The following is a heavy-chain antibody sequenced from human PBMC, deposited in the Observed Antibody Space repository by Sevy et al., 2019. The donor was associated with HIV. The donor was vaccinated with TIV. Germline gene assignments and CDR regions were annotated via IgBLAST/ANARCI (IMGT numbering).Heavy chain of an antibody. CDR3: ASDLGGYRGGYWFDP. Sequence: GGSLRLSCAASGFTFSSYWMTWVRQAPGKGLEWVANIKQYGSEKYYVDSVKGRFTISRDNAKNSLYLQMNSLRAEDTAVYYCASDLGGYRGGYWFDPWGQGTLVTVSS. CDR2: IKQYGSEK. D-gene: IGHD5-12*01. V-gene: IGHV3-7*03. CDR1: GFTFSSYW. J-gene: IGHJ5*02.